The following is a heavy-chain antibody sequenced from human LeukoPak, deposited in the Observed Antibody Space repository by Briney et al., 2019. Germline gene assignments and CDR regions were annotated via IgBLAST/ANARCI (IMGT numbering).Heavy chain of an antibody. CDR2: INPNSGGT. CDR1: GYTFTGYY. Sequence: ASVKVSCKASGYTFTGYYMHWVQQAAGQGLEWMGWINPNSGGTNYAQKFQGRVTMTRDTSISTAYMELSRRRSDDTAVYYCARALSRYRSGGSCYSGYYYYYMDVWGKGTTVTISS. CDR3: ARALSRYRSGGSCYSGYYYYYMDV. V-gene: IGHV1-2*02. D-gene: IGHD2-15*01. J-gene: IGHJ6*03.